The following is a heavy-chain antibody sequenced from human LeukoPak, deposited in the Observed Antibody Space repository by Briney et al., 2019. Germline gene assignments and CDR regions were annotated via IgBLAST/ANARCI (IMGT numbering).Heavy chain of an antibody. CDR1: GGSISSGNHY. CDR2: IFASGST. V-gene: IGHV4-61*02. CDR3: ARSSGQYQLLYFYYYMDV. J-gene: IGHJ6*03. Sequence: SETLSLTCTVSGGSISSGNHYWSWIRQPAGKGLEWIGRIFASGSTNYNPSLKSRATISVDTSKNQFSLKLNSVTAADTAIYYCARSSGQYQLLYFYYYMDVWGKGTTVTVSS. D-gene: IGHD2-2*01.